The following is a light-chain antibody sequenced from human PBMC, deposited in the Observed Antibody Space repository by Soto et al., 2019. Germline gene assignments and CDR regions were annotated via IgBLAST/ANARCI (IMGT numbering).Light chain of an antibody. Sequence: DIQMTQSPSSLSSSVGDRVTITCQASQDISNYLNWYQQKPGKAPKLPIYAASNLETGFPSRFTGSGSGTDFTFTISSLQPADIATYYCQQYDNLRPSFDQGTQLEIK. CDR1: QDISNY. V-gene: IGKV1-33*01. CDR3: QQYDNLRPS. CDR2: AAS. J-gene: IGKJ2*01.